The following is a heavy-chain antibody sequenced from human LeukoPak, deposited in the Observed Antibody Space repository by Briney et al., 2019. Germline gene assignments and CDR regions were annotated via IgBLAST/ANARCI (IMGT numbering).Heavy chain of an antibody. CDR1: GYSISSGYY. CDR3: ARLSGTYLEIDY. D-gene: IGHD1-20*01. Sequence: SETLSLTCSVSGYSISSGYYWGWIRQPPGKGLEWIGSIYHSGNTYHNPSLKSRVTMSADTSKNQFSLKVISVTAADTAVYYCARLSGTYLEIDYWGQGTLVSVSS. CDR2: IYHSGNT. J-gene: IGHJ4*02. V-gene: IGHV4-38-2*02.